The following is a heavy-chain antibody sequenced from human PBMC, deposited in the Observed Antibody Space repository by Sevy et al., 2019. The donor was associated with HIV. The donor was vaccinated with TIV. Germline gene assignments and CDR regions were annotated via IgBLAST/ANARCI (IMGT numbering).Heavy chain of an antibody. V-gene: IGHV3-30*18. CDR1: GFTLSSYG. J-gene: IGHJ6*02. D-gene: IGHD1-26*01. CDR3: AKERWELLGYYYYGMDV. CDR2: ISYDGSNK. Sequence: GGSLRLSCAASGFTLSSYGMHWVRQAPGKGLEWVAVISYDGSNKYYADSVKGRFTISRDNSKNTLYLQMNSLRAEDTAVYYCAKERWELLGYYYYGMDVWGQGTTVTVSS.